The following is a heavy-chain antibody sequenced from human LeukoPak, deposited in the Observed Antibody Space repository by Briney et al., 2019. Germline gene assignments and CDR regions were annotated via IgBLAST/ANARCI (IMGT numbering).Heavy chain of an antibody. CDR1: GFSFSGNA. D-gene: IGHD2-15*01. V-gene: IGHV3-23*01. J-gene: IGHJ4*02. CDR2: LNISGGTT. Sequence: GGSLRLSCAASGFSFSGNAMNWVRQAPGKGLEWVSSLNISGGTTYYTHSVKGRFTVSRDNSRDTLYLQMHSPTVEDTAYYYCARMNGGSRSSYHFDYWGQGILVTVPS. CDR3: ARMNGGSRSSYHFDY.